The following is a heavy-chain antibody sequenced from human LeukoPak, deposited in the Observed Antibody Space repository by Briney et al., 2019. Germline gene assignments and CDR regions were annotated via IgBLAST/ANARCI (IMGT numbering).Heavy chain of an antibody. V-gene: IGHV3-15*01. D-gene: IGHD6-19*01. CDR1: GFTFSNAW. CDR3: TTVLDPNAENAGWYADY. J-gene: IGHJ4*02. CDR2: VKSKTNGGTT. Sequence: GGSLRLSCAASGFTFSNAWMSWVRQAPGKGLEWVGRVKSKTNGGTTGYAAPVKGRFTISRDDSKNTYLQMNSLKTEDTAVYYCTTVLDPNAENAGWYADYWGQGTLVTVSS.